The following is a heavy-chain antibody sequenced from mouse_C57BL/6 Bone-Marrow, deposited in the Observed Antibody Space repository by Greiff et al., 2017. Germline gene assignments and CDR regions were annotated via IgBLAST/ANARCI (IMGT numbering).Heavy chain of an antibody. CDR3: ARQLLHARDY. V-gene: IGHV1-50*01. CDR2: IDPSDSYP. J-gene: IGHJ4*01. CDR1: GYTFTSYW. D-gene: IGHD1-1*01. Sequence: VQLQQPGAELVKPGASVKLSCKASGYTFTSYWMPWVKQRPGQGLEWVGEIDPSDSYPYSKHTFKGKFIFTVDPTSNTPYMQLSSLTSEDSAVYYCARQLLHARDYWGQGTSVTVSS.